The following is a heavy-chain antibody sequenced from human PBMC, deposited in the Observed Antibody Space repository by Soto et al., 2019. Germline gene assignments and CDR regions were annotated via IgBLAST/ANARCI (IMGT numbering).Heavy chain of an antibody. CDR3: ATGDSSGYYINIDY. Sequence: SVKVSCKASGGTFSSYAIRWVRQAPGQGLEWMGGIIPIFGTANYAQKFQGRVTITADESTSTAYMELSSLRSEDTAVYYCATGDSSGYYINIDYWGQGTLVTVYS. V-gene: IGHV1-69*13. CDR1: GGTFSSYA. CDR2: IIPIFGTA. D-gene: IGHD3-22*01. J-gene: IGHJ4*02.